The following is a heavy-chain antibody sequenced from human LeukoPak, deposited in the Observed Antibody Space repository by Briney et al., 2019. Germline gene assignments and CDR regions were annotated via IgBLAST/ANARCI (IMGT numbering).Heavy chain of an antibody. D-gene: IGHD5-12*01. V-gene: IGHV3-23*01. Sequence: GGSLRLSCAASGFTFSSYAMSWVRQAPGKGLEWVSAISGSGGSTYYADSVKGRFTISRDNSKNTLYLQMNSLRAEDTAVYYCAKCYPLHSGYDIPNYFDYWGQGTLVTVSS. CDR1: GFTFSSYA. CDR2: ISGSGGST. CDR3: AKCYPLHSGYDIPNYFDY. J-gene: IGHJ4*02.